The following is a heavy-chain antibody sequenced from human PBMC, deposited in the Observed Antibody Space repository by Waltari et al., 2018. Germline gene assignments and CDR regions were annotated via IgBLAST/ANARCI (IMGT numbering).Heavy chain of an antibody. Sequence: EEQLVESGGGLAHPGESLRLSCAASGFTFSRYWMDWVRQAPGKGLVWVSRISSDGSSVTYADSVKGRFTISRDNAKNTLYVQMNRLRAEDTAVYYCARVATKTYSSPVPGRPYYYGMDVWGLGTTVTVSS. J-gene: IGHJ6*02. D-gene: IGHD3-22*01. CDR2: ISSDGSSV. CDR3: ARVATKTYSSPVPGRPYYYGMDV. CDR1: GFTFSRYW. V-gene: IGHV3-74*01.